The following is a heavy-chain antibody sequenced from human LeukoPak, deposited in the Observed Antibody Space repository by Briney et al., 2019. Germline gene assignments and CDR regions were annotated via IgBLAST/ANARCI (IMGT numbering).Heavy chain of an antibody. V-gene: IGHV4-34*01. CDR2: INHSGST. CDR1: GGSFSGYY. D-gene: IGHD3-16*02. J-gene: IGHJ5*02. CDR3: AQTSYDYVWGSYRHPHWFDP. Sequence: SETLSLTCAVYGGSFSGYYWSWIRQPPGKGLEWIGEINHSGSTNYNPSLKSRVTISVDTSKNQFSLKLSSVTAADTAVYYCAQTSYDYVWGSYRHPHWFDPWGQGTLVTVSS.